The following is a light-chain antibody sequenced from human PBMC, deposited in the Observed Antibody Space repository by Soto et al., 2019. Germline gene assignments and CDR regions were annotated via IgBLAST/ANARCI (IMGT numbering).Light chain of an antibody. J-gene: IGKJ4*01. CDR1: QSISSW. CDR3: QQYNSYLLT. V-gene: IGKV1-5*01. Sequence: DIQMTQSPSTLSASVGDRFTITFRASQSISSWLAWYQQKPGKAPKLLIYDASSLESGVPSRFSGSGSGTEFTLTISSLQPDDFATYYCQQYNSYLLTFGGGTKVDIK. CDR2: DAS.